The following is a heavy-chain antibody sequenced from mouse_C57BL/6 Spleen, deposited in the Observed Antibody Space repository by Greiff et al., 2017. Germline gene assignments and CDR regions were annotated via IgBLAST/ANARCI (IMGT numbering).Heavy chain of an antibody. J-gene: IGHJ2*01. Sequence: EVQLVESGPELVKPGASVKISCKASGYSFTGYYMNWVKQSPDKSLEWIGEINPSTGGTTYNQKFKAKATLTVDKSSSTAYMQLNSLTSEDSAVYYCARLLRDYFDYWGQGTTLTVSS. D-gene: IGHD1-1*01. CDR1: GYSFTGYY. V-gene: IGHV1-42*01. CDR2: INPSTGGT. CDR3: ARLLRDYFDY.